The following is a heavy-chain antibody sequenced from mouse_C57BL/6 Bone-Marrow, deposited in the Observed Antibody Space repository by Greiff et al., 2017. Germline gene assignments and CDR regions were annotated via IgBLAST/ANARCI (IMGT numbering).Heavy chain of an antibody. Sequence: VQLQQPGAELVKPGASVKMSCKASGYTFTSYWITWVKQRPGQGLEWIGDIYPGSGSTNYTEKFKSKATLTVDTSSSTAYMQLSSLTSEDSAVYYCARPLYYYYRYAMDYWGQGTSVTVSS. CDR2: IYPGSGST. V-gene: IGHV1-55*01. D-gene: IGHD2-4*01. J-gene: IGHJ4*01. CDR3: ARPLYYYYRYAMDY. CDR1: GYTFTSYW.